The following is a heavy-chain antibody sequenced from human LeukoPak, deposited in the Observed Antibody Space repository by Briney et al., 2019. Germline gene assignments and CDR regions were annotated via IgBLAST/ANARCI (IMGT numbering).Heavy chain of an antibody. Sequence: ASVTVSCKASGYTFTGYYVHWVRQAPGQGLEWMGWINPNSGGTNYAQKFRGRVTITRDTSISTAYMELSRLRSADTAVYYCARAHDYINYYYYYMDVWGKGTTVTVSS. CDR2: INPNSGGT. CDR1: GYTFTGYY. D-gene: IGHD4/OR15-4a*01. CDR3: ARAHDYINYYYYYMDV. J-gene: IGHJ6*03. V-gene: IGHV1-2*02.